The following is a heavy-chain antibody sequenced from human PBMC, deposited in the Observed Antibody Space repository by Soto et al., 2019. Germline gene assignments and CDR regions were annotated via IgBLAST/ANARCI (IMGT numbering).Heavy chain of an antibody. Sequence: EVQLVESGGGLVKPGGSLRLSCAASGFTFTRYSMNWVRQAPGKGLEWVSSISSTTNYIYYGDSMKGRFTISRDNAKNSLYVEMNIPRAEDTAVYYGAREAEDLTANFDYWGQGTLVTVSS. CDR1: GFTFTRYS. CDR2: ISSTTNYI. V-gene: IGHV3-21*01. J-gene: IGHJ4*02. CDR3: AREAEDLTANFDY.